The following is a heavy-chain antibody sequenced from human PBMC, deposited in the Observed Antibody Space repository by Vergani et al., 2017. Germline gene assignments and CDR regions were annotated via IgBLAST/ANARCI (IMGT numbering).Heavy chain of an antibody. CDR2: IKSDGSIT. Sequence: DVHLAESGGGFFQPGGSLRLSCSASGFSFNSYWMHWVRQVPGKGLLWVSRIKSDGSITAYADSVKGRFTISRDNAQNTLYLQMNSLRVEDTAIYYCANARDPNCKGGNCYSYYYGLDLWGQGTTVTVSS. CDR1: GFSFNSYW. V-gene: IGHV3-74*03. CDR3: ANARDPNCKGGNCYSYYYGLDL. J-gene: IGHJ6*02. D-gene: IGHD2-21*01.